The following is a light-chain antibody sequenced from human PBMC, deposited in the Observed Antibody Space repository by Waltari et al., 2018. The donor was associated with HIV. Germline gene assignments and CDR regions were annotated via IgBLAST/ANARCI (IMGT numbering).Light chain of an antibody. CDR1: SSNIESNT. CDR3: AAWDDSLNGWV. CDR2: SNK. V-gene: IGLV1-44*01. Sequence: QSVLTQPSSASGTPGQRVAIPCSGSSSNIESNTVNWYQQLPGTAPKLLVYSNKQRPSGVPDRISGSKSGTSASLAISGLQSEDEADYYCAAWDDSLNGWVFGGGTKLTVL. J-gene: IGLJ3*02.